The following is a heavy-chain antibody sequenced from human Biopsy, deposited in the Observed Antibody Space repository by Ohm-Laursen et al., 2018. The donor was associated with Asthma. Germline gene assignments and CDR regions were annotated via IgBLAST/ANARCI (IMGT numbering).Heavy chain of an antibody. D-gene: IGHD2-2*01. Sequence: SSVKVSCKFLGGTFNTYVIGWVRQAPGQGLEWMGGINSVFGTTTYPQKFQDRVTITADDSTSTVYMELSSLGSEDTAVYYCARKAGSCISRTCYSLDFWGQGTLVTVSS. CDR3: ARKAGSCISRTCYSLDF. CDR1: GGTFNTYV. V-gene: IGHV1-69*01. CDR2: INSVFGTT. J-gene: IGHJ4*02.